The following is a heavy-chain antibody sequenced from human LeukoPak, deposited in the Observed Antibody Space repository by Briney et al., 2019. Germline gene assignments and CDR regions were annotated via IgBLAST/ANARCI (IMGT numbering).Heavy chain of an antibody. J-gene: IGHJ4*02. CDR3: ARQWDDYIFDY. Sequence: SETLSLTCTVSSGSISSSTDYWVWIRQPPGKGLEWIGSIDYSGSTYYNASLKSRVTISVDTSKNQFSLKLNSVTAADTAVYYCARQWDDYIFDYWGQGTLVTVSS. CDR2: IDYSGST. V-gene: IGHV4-39*01. D-gene: IGHD4-11*01. CDR1: SGSISSSTDY.